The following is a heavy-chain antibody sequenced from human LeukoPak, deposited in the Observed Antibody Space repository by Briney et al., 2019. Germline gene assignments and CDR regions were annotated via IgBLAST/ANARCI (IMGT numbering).Heavy chain of an antibody. J-gene: IGHJ4*02. Sequence: GGSLRLSCAVSGFTFSIYSMNWVRQAPGKGLEWVSYISSGSTTIHYADSVKGRFTISRDNAKNSLYLQMNSLRAEDTAVYYCADYGDYGAIDYWGQGTLVTVSS. CDR2: ISSGSTTI. CDR1: GFTFSIYS. V-gene: IGHV3-48*01. CDR3: ADYGDYGAIDY. D-gene: IGHD4-17*01.